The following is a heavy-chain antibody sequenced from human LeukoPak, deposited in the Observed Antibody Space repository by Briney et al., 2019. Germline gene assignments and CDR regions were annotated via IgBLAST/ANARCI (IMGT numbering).Heavy chain of an antibody. CDR3: AKDIGGSGRNGMDV. V-gene: IGHV3-9*01. CDR2: ISWNSGSI. J-gene: IGHJ6*02. CDR1: GFAFDDYA. D-gene: IGHD3-10*01. Sequence: GGSLRHSCAASGFAFDDYAMHWVRQAPGKGLEWVSGISWNSGSIGYADSVKGRFTISRDNAKNSLYLQMNSLRAEDTALYYCAKDIGGSGRNGMDVWGQGTTVTVSS.